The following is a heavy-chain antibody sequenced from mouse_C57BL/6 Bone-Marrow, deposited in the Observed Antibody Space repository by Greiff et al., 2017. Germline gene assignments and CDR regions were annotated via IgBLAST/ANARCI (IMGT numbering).Heavy chain of an antibody. CDR2: IHPNSGST. J-gene: IGHJ3*01. CDR1: GYTFTSYW. CDR3: ARWGGWLLLAY. V-gene: IGHV1-64*01. D-gene: IGHD2-3*01. Sequence: VQLQQPGAELVKPGASVKLSCKASGYTFTSYWMHWVKQRPGQGLEWIGMIHPNSGSTNYNEKFKSKATLTVDKSSSTAYMQLSSLTSEDAAVYYCARWGGWLLLAYWGQGTLVTVSA.